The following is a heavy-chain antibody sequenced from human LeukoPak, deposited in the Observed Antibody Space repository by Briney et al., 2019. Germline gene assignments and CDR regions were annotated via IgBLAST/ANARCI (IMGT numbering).Heavy chain of an antibody. CDR3: AREQRYGGNVDY. CDR1: GGSISSGGYS. J-gene: IGHJ4*02. CDR2: IYHSGST. V-gene: IGHV4-30-2*01. D-gene: IGHD4-23*01. Sequence: PSETLSLTCAVSGGSISSGGYSWSWIRQPPGKGLEWIGYIYHSGSTYYNPSLKSRVTISVDRSKNQFSLKLSSVTAADTAVYYCAREQRYGGNVDYWGQGTLVTVSS.